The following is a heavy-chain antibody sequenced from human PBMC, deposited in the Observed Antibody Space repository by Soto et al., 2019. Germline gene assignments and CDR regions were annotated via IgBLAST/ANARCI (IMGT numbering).Heavy chain of an antibody. D-gene: IGHD3-3*01. CDR3: ARDASTTRYYDFWSGRDKINYFDP. CDR1: GFTFRTYT. J-gene: IGHJ5*02. CDR2: ISSGGNYI. V-gene: IGHV3-21*01. Sequence: GGSLRLSCAASGFTFRTYTMSWVRQAPGKGLEWVSSISSGGNYIYYADSLKGRFTISRDDAKNSLYLHINTLRAEDTAVYYCARDASTTRYYDFWSGRDKINYFDPWGQGTLVTVSS.